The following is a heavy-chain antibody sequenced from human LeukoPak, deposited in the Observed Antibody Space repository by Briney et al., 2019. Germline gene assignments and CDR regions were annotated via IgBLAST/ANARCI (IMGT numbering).Heavy chain of an antibody. D-gene: IGHD3-9*01. CDR3: ATDARPGYSTFFHY. Sequence: PGGSLRLSCAASGFTFSSYAMHWVRQAPGKGLEWVAFLGFDGSDKYYADSVKGRFSISRDNSKNTLFLQMNSLGADDTAIYYFATDARPGYSTFFHYWGEGTRVTVPS. CDR1: GFTFSSYA. V-gene: IGHV3-30*02. J-gene: IGHJ4*02. CDR2: LGFDGSDK.